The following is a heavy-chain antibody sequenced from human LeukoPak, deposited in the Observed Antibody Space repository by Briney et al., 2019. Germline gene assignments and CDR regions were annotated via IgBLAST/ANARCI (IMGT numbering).Heavy chain of an antibody. Sequence: SETLPLTCTVSGGSISSSSYYWGWIRQPPGKGLEWIGSIYYSGSTYYNPSLKSRVTISVDTSKNQFSLKLSSVTAADTAVYYCARVLRIFDRVTVAGSKFDPWGQGTLVTVSS. CDR1: GGSISSSSYY. CDR3: ARVLRIFDRVTVAGSKFDP. V-gene: IGHV4-39*01. CDR2: IYYSGST. D-gene: IGHD6-19*01. J-gene: IGHJ5*02.